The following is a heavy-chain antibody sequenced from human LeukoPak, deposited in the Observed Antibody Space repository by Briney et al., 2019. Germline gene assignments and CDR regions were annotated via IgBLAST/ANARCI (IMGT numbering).Heavy chain of an antibody. V-gene: IGHV3-43D*03. CDR1: GFTFDDYA. CDR2: ISWDGGST. Sequence: PGGSLRLSCAASGFTFDDYAMHWVRQAPGKGLEWVSLISWDGGSTYYADSVKGRFTISRDNSKNSLYLQVNSLRAEDTALYYCAKASSGWVPFDYWGQGTLVTVSS. J-gene: IGHJ4*02. CDR3: AKASSGWVPFDY. D-gene: IGHD6-19*01.